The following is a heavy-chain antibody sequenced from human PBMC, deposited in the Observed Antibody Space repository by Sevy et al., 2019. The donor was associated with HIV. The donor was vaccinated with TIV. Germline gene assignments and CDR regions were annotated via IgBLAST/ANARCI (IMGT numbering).Heavy chain of an antibody. J-gene: IGHJ4*02. V-gene: IGHV3-53*05. D-gene: IGHD2-21*02. CDR3: ARGGGYCGGDCYSIDY. CDR2: IYSGGRT. CDR1: GFTVSSNY. Sequence: GGSLRLSCAASGFTVSSNYMSWVRQAPGKGLEWVSVIYSGGRTYYADSVKGRFTISRDNSKDTLFLQMNSLTPEDTAVYYCARGGGYCGGDCYSIDYWGQGALVTVSS.